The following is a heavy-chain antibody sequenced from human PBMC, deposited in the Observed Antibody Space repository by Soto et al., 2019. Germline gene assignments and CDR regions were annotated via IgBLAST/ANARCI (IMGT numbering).Heavy chain of an antibody. D-gene: IGHD3-3*01. J-gene: IGHJ4*02. CDR3: APRDYDFWSAFLN. V-gene: IGHV2-5*02. Sequence: QITLKESGPPLVKPTQTLTLTCSFSGFSLSTTGVGVGWFRQPPGEALEWLAVIYWDDDKRYSPPLKNRLTITKDTSKNQVVPAMTNLDPVDTATYYCAPRDYDFWSAFLNWGQGALVTVSS. CDR1: GFSLSTTGVG. CDR2: IYWDDDK.